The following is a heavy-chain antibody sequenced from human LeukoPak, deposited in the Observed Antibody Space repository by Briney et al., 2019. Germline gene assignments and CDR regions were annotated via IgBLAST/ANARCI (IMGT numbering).Heavy chain of an antibody. CDR2: IYYSGST. CDR3: ARVRSGSRDAFDI. J-gene: IGHJ3*02. CDR1: GGSFSDYY. D-gene: IGHD1-26*01. Sequence: PSETLSLTCAVFGGSFSDYYWSWIRQPPGKGLEWIGYIYYSGSTNYNPSLKSRVTISVDTSKNQFSLKLSSVTAADTAVYYCARVRSGSRDAFDIWGQGTMVTVSS. V-gene: IGHV4-59*01.